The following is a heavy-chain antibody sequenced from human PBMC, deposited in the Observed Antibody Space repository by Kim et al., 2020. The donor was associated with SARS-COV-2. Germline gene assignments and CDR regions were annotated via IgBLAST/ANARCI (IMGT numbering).Heavy chain of an antibody. CDR2: ISYDGSNK. CDR1: GFTFSSYG. V-gene: IGHV3-30*18. J-gene: IGHJ4*02. CDR3: AKDRRSSSSGFDY. Sequence: GGSLRLSCAASGFTFSSYGMHWVRQAPGKGLEWVAVISYDGSNKYYADSVKGRFTISRDNSKNTLYLQMNSLRAEDTAVYYCAKDRRSSSSGFDYWGQGTLVTVS. D-gene: IGHD6-6*01.